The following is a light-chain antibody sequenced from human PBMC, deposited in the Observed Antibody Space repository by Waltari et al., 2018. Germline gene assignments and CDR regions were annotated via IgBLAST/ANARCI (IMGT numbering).Light chain of an antibody. CDR1: QDIASF. V-gene: IGKV3D-11*01. CDR3: QQRSSSIT. J-gene: IGKJ4*01. CDR2: DAS. Sequence: IVLTQSPATLSLSPVEIATLSCRASQDIASFLAWYQQKPGQAPRLLIYDASIRATGVPARFSGSGPGRDFTLTISSLEPEDSEVYYCQQRSSSITFGGGTKVEIK.